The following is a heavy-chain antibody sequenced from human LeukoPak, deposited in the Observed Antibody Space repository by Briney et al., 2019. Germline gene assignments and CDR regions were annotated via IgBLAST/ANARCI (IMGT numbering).Heavy chain of an antibody. J-gene: IGHJ3*02. Sequence: PGGSLRLSCAASGFTFSSYAMHWVRQAPGKGLEWVAVISYDGSNKYYADSVKGRFTISRDNSKNTPYLQMNSLRAEDTAVYYCARSLSYDAFDIWGQGTMVTVSS. V-gene: IGHV3-30-3*01. CDR2: ISYDGSNK. CDR1: GFTFSSYA. CDR3: ARSLSYDAFDI. D-gene: IGHD5/OR15-5a*01.